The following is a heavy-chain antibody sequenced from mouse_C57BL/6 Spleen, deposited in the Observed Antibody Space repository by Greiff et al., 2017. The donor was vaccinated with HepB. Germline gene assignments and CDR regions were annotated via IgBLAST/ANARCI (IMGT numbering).Heavy chain of an antibody. CDR1: GFSLTSYG. V-gene: IGHV2-6-1*01. D-gene: IGHD1-1*01. CDR2: IWSDGST. CDR3: ARQGVTTVVAAYYAMDY. Sequence: QVQLKESGPGLVAPSQSLSITCTVSGFSLTSYGVHWVRQPPGKGLEWLVVIWSDGSTTYNSAIKSRLSISKDNSKRQVFLKMNSLQTDDTAMYYCARQGVTTVVAAYYAMDYWGQGTSVTVSS. J-gene: IGHJ4*01.